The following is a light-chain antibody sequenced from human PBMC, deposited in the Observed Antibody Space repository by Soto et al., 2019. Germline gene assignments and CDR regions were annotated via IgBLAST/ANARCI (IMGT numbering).Light chain of an antibody. Sequence: SYELTQPPSVSVAPGQTARVTWGGNNIGSKSVHWYRQKPGQAPVLVVYDDSDRPPGIPERFSGSHSGNAATLTISRVEAGDEADYYCQVWDTSNYVFGTGTKLTVL. CDR3: QVWDTSNYV. V-gene: IGLV3-21*02. CDR2: DDS. CDR1: NIGSKS. J-gene: IGLJ1*01.